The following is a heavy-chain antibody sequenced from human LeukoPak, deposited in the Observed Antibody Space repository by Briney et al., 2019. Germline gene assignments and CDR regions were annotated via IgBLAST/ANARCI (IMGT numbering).Heavy chain of an antibody. CDR1: GGSFSGYY. CDR3: ARVGCSSTSCYRALRRYYYYGMDV. CDR2: INHSGST. J-gene: IGHJ6*02. V-gene: IGHV4-34*01. D-gene: IGHD2-2*02. Sequence: SETLSLTCAVYGGSFSGYYWSWIRQPPGKGLEWIGEINHSGSTNYNPSLKSRVTISVDTSKNQFSLKLSSVTAADTAVYYCARVGCSSTSCYRALRRYYYYGMDVWGQGTTVTVSS.